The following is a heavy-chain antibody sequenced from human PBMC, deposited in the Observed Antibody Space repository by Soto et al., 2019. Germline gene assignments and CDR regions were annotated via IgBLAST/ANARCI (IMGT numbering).Heavy chain of an antibody. Sequence: EVQLVDTGGGLIQPGGSLRLSCAASGFTVRSNSMSWVRQAPGKGLEWVSVIYSGGSTYYADSVKGRFTISRDNSKNTLYLQMNSLRAEDTAVYYCARTTQWLKFDYWGQGTLVTVSS. V-gene: IGHV3-53*02. CDR1: GFTVRSNS. J-gene: IGHJ4*02. CDR2: IYSGGST. D-gene: IGHD6-19*01. CDR3: ARTTQWLKFDY.